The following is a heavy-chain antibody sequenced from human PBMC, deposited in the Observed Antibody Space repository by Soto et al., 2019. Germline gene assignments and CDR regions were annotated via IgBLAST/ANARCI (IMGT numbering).Heavy chain of an antibody. CDR2: IYHSGST. CDR1: GGSISSSSW. D-gene: IGHD6-13*01. J-gene: IGHJ6*02. Sequence: PSETLSLTCAVSGGSISSSSWWSWVRQPPGKGLEWIGEIYHSGSTNYNPSLKSRVTISVDKSKNQFSLKLSSVTAADTAVYYCARDAAVAAAGYYYYGMEVWGQGNTVTVSS. V-gene: IGHV4-4*02. CDR3: ARDAAVAAAGYYYYGMEV.